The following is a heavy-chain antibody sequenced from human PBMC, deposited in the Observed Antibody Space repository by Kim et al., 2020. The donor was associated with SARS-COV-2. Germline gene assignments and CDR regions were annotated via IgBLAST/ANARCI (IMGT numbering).Heavy chain of an antibody. CDR3: ARDVDEISGFYQQVLDS. CDR1: GFIFSGYA. V-gene: IGHV3-30-3*01. Sequence: GGSLRLSCAASGFIFSGYAMHWVRQAPGKGLEWVAVISYDGINKYYADSVKGRFTISRDNSKNTLFLQMNSLRGEDTAVYYCARDVDEISGFYQQVLDSWRQETLVTVST. CDR2: ISYDGINK. D-gene: IGHD3-22*01. J-gene: IGHJ4*02.